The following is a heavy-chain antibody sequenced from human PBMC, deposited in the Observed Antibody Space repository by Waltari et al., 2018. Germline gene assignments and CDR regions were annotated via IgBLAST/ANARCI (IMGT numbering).Heavy chain of an antibody. D-gene: IGHD3-9*01. CDR1: GGSISSHY. CDR3: ARTNYDILTGYGNWFDP. Sequence: QVQLQESGPGLVKPSETLSLTCTVPGGSISSHYWSWIRQPHGKGLEWIGYIYYSGSTNYNPSLKSRVTISVDTSKNQFSLKLSSVTAADTAVYYCARTNYDILTGYGNWFDPWGQGTLVTVSS. V-gene: IGHV4-59*11. J-gene: IGHJ5*02. CDR2: IYYSGST.